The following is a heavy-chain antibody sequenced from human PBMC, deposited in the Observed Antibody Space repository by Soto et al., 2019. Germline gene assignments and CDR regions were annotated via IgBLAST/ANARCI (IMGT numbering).Heavy chain of an antibody. J-gene: IGHJ4*02. Sequence: SETLSLTCTVSGGSMSSEGYYWSWIRQHPGKGLEWIGYIYYSGLTDYNPSLKSRLTISVDKSKNEFYLKMRSVTADTAVYYCAYLRGFTGYPGDWGQGTLVTVSS. CDR2: IYYSGLT. D-gene: IGHD3-16*01. CDR3: AYLRGFTGYPGD. V-gene: IGHV4-31*05. CDR1: GGSMSSEGYY.